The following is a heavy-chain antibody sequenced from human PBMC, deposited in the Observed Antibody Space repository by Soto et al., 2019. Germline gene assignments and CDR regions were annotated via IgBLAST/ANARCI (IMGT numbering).Heavy chain of an antibody. D-gene: IGHD2-2*01. CDR3: ARARFCTSTSCYHYFDF. CDR2: IYNNGRT. J-gene: IGHJ4*02. CDR1: AASFSKYY. V-gene: IGHV4-59*12. Sequence: KASETLSLTCTVSAASFSKYYWSWIRQPPGKGLEWIGYIYNNGRTDYNPSLKSRVTISVDTSKNHFSLKLSSVTPADTAVYYCARARFCTSTSCYHYFDFWGQGTLVTVSS.